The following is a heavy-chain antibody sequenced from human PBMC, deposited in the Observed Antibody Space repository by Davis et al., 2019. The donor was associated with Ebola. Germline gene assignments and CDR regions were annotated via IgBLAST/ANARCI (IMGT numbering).Heavy chain of an antibody. J-gene: IGHJ6*02. V-gene: IGHV3-30*18. CDR2: ISYDGSYK. CDR1: GFTFNSYG. Sequence: PGGSLRLSCAASGFTFNSYGMHWVRQAPGKGLEWLSVISYDGSYKFYADSVGARFTISRDNSQKTLYLHVNSLRTEDTAVYYCAKDRCSSRRCQDFYYGMDVWGQGTTVTVSS. CDR3: AKDRCSSRRCQDFYYGMDV. D-gene: IGHD2-2*01.